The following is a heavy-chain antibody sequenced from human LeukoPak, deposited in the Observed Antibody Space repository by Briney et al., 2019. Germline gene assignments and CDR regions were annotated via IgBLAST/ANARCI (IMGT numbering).Heavy chain of an antibody. CDR2: IYTSGST. J-gene: IGHJ3*02. D-gene: IGHD3-3*01. CDR3: ARDDFWSGYRALDI. CDR1: GGSISSYY. Sequence: PSETLSLTCSVSGGSISSYYWSWIRQPAGKGLEWIGRIYTSGSTNYNPSLKSRVTMSVHTSKNQFSLKLSSVTAADTAVYYCARDDFWSGYRALDIWGQGTMVTVSS. V-gene: IGHV4-4*07.